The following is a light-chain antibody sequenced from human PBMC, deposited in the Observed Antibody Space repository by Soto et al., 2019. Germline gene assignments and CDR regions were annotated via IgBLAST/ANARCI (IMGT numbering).Light chain of an antibody. CDR3: QQYGNSPS. Sequence: EIVFTQSPVTLSLSPGEGTTLSCRASQSVASTYLAWYQQKPGQAPRLLIYGASSRATGIPDRFSGSGSGTDFTLTISRLEPEDFAVYYCQQYGNSPSFGQGTRLEIK. CDR1: QSVASTY. J-gene: IGKJ5*01. CDR2: GAS. V-gene: IGKV3-20*01.